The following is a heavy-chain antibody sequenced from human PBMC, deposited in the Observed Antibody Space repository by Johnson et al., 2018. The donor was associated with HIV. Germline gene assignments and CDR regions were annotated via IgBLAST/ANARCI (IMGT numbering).Heavy chain of an antibody. CDR1: GFTFRTHW. Sequence: VQLVESGGGLVQPGGSLRLSCGASGFTFRTHWIHWVRQPPGKGLEWVATIRQDGSEKFYVDSVKGRFTIFRDNAKNSLYLQMNSLRAEDTAVYYCARDRPSSSFWSGYDAFDIWGQGTMVTVSS. V-gene: IGHV3-7*05. J-gene: IGHJ3*02. CDR3: ARDRPSSSFWSGYDAFDI. CDR2: IRQDGSEK. D-gene: IGHD3-3*01.